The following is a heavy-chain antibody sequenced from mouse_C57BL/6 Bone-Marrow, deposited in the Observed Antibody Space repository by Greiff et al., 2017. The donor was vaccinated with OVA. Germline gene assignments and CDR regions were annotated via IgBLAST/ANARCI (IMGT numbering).Heavy chain of an antibody. CDR2: ISYDGSN. Sequence: EVQLQQSGPGLVKPSQSLSLTCSVTGYSITSGYYWNWIRQFPGNQLEWMGYISYDGSNNYNPSLKNRISITRDTSKNQFFLKLNSVTTEDTATYYCARDDYYYGSSWTAWFAYWGQGTLVTVSA. V-gene: IGHV3-6*01. D-gene: IGHD1-1*01. CDR3: ARDDYYYGSSWTAWFAY. J-gene: IGHJ3*01. CDR1: GYSITSGYY.